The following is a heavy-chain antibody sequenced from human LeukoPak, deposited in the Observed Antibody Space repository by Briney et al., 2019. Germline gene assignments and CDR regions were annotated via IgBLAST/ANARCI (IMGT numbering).Heavy chain of an antibody. D-gene: IGHD3-22*01. CDR2: ISYSGST. V-gene: IGHV4-59*08. CDR3: ARGVSYYDSSGYYNEYFQH. Sequence: SETLFLTCTVSGGSISSYYWSWIRQPPGKGLEWIGYISYSGSTNYNPSLRSRVTISVDTSKNQFSLKLSSVTAADTAVYYCARGVSYYDSSGYYNEYFQHWGQGTLVTVSS. CDR1: GGSISSYY. J-gene: IGHJ1*01.